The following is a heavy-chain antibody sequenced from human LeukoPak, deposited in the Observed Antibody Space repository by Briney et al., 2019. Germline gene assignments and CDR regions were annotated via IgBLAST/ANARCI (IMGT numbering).Heavy chain of an antibody. CDR3: ATTKQARRYFDY. CDR1: GYTFTSYG. Sequence: ASVKVSCKASGYTFTSYGVSWVRQAPGQGLEWMGWISVYNGYTNYAQKLQGRVAMTTDTSTSTAYMELRSLRSDDTAVYYCATTKQARRYFDYWGQGTLVTVSS. CDR2: ISVYNGYT. J-gene: IGHJ4*02. V-gene: IGHV1-18*01. D-gene: IGHD1-1*01.